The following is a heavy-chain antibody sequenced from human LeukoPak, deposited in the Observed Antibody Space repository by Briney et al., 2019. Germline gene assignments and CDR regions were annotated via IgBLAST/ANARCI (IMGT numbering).Heavy chain of an antibody. Sequence: SETLSLTCAVYGGSFSGHYWTWIRQSPGKALEWVGEINHRGSAHYAPSLRSRVTISVDTAKNQFSLRLNSVTAADTAVYYCARGEVAGSPGDYYYYMDAWGKGTTVTVSS. D-gene: IGHD6-19*01. V-gene: IGHV4-34*01. CDR1: GGSFSGHY. CDR2: INHRGSA. CDR3: ARGEVAGSPGDYYYYMDA. J-gene: IGHJ6*03.